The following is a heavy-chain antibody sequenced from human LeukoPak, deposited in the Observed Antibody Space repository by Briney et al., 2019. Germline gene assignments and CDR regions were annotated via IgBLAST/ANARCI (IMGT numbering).Heavy chain of an antibody. J-gene: IGHJ5*02. Sequence: GVSLRLSCAASGFTFSSSWMHWVCQAPEKGLEWVADIKCDGSEKYYVDSVKGRLTISRDNAKNSLYLQVNSLRAEDMTVYYCVRAVTYYYDSSGFNWFDPWGQGTLVTVSS. CDR2: IKCDGSEK. CDR3: VRAVTYYYDSSGFNWFDP. CDR1: GFTFSSSW. D-gene: IGHD3-22*01. V-gene: IGHV3-52*01.